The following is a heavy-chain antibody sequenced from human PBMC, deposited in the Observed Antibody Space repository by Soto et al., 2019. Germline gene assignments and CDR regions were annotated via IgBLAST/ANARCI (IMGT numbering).Heavy chain of an antibody. D-gene: IGHD3-3*01. CDR1: GFTFSSYG. CDR3: AKEAYYDFWSGYYTFPYYYYYYGMDV. V-gene: IGHV3-30*18. Sequence: PGRSLRLSCAASGFTFSSYGMHWVRQAPGKGLEWVAVISYDGSNKYYADSVKGRFTISRDNSKNTLYLQMNSLRAEDTAVYYCAKEAYYDFWSGYYTFPYYYYYYGMDVWGQGTTVTVSS. CDR2: ISYDGSNK. J-gene: IGHJ6*02.